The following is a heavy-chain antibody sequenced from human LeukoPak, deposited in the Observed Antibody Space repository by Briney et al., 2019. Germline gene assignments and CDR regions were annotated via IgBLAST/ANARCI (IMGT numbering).Heavy chain of an antibody. Sequence: PSETLSLTCTVSGGSISSSSYYWGWIRQPPGKGLEWIGSIYYSGSTYYNPSLKSRVTISVDTSKNQFSLKLSSVTAADTAVYYCARDSSYYGSGNSEGYNWFDPWGQGTLVTVSS. CDR1: GGSISSSSYY. J-gene: IGHJ5*02. V-gene: IGHV4-39*07. CDR3: ARDSSYYGSGNSEGYNWFDP. CDR2: IYYSGST. D-gene: IGHD3-10*01.